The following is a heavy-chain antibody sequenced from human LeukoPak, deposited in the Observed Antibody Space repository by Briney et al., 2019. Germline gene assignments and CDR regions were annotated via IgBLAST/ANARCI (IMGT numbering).Heavy chain of an antibody. CDR2: MNPNSGNT. CDR1: GYTFTSYD. CDR3: AREVATIQGSRSRGIDV. V-gene: IGHV1-8*01. Sequence: ASVKVSCKASGYTFTSYDINWVRQATGQGLEWMGWMNPNSGNTGYAQKFQGRVTMTRNTSISTAYMELSSLRSEDTAVYYCAREVATIQGSRSRGIDVWGQGTTVTVSS. J-gene: IGHJ6*02. D-gene: IGHD5-12*01.